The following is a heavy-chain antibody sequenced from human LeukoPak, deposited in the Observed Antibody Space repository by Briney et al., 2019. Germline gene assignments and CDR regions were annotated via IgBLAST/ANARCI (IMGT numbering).Heavy chain of an antibody. V-gene: IGHV3-21*01. CDR1: TFTFSSYS. CDR2: ISSSSSYI. J-gene: IGHJ6*04. Sequence: GGSLRLSCTASTFTFSSYSMNWVRQAPGKGLEWVSSISSSSSYIYYADSVKGRFTISRDNAKNSLYLQMNSLRAEDTAVYYCASARFLEWLMDVWGKGTTVTVSS. D-gene: IGHD3-3*01. CDR3: ASARFLEWLMDV.